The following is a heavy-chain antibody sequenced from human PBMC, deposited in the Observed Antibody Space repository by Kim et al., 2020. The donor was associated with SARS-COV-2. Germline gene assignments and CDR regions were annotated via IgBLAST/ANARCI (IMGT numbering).Heavy chain of an antibody. Sequence: SETLSLTCTVSGGSISSYYWSWIRQPAGKGLEWIGRIYTSGSTNYNPSLKSRVTMSVDTSKNQFSLKLSSVTAAATAVYYCARVKRFFGVVIHRGDAFDIWGQGTMVTVSS. J-gene: IGHJ3*02. D-gene: IGHD3-3*01. CDR3: ARVKRFFGVVIHRGDAFDI. CDR1: GGSISSYY. V-gene: IGHV4-4*07. CDR2: IYTSGST.